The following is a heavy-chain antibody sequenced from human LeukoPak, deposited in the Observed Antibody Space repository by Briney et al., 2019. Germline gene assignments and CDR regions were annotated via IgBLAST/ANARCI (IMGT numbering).Heavy chain of an antibody. CDR3: AKDKITVGATKYFDF. CDR2: ISGSGGNT. V-gene: IGHV3-23*01. CDR1: GFXFSTYA. Sequence: GGSLRLSCAASGFXFSTYAMSWVRQAPGKGLEWVSAISGSGGNTYYADSVKGRFTISRDNSRNTLYLQMNSLRAEDTAVYYCAKDKITVGATKYFDFWGQGTLVTVSS. D-gene: IGHD2-15*01. J-gene: IGHJ4*02.